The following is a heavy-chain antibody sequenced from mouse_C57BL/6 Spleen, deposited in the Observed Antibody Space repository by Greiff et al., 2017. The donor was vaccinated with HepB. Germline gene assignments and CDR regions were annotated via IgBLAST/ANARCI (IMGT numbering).Heavy chain of an antibody. V-gene: IGHV10-1*01. Sequence: EVQLVESGGGLVQPKGSLKLSCAASGFSFNTYAMNWVRQAPGKGLEWVARIRSKSNNYATYYADSVKDRFTISRDDSESMLYLQLNNLKTEDTAMYYCVRHKDYYGRSGYAMDYWGQGTSVTVSS. CDR2: IRSKSNNYAT. J-gene: IGHJ4*01. CDR3: VRHKDYYGRSGYAMDY. D-gene: IGHD1-1*01. CDR1: GFSFNTYA.